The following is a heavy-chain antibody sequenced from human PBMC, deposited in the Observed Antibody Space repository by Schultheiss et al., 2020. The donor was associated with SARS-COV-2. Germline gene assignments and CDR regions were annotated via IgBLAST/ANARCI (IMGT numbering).Heavy chain of an antibody. D-gene: IGHD2-2*01. CDR2: ISGSGGST. CDR3: ARGLRGVVVVPAARIPLDY. Sequence: GGSLRLSCAASGFTFSDYYMSWIRQAPGKGLEWVSAISGSGGSTYYADSVKGRFSISRDNSKNTLYLQMNSLRAEDTAVYYCARGLRGVVVVPAARIPLDYWGQGTLVTVSS. V-gene: IGHV3-23*01. J-gene: IGHJ4*02. CDR1: GFTFSDYY.